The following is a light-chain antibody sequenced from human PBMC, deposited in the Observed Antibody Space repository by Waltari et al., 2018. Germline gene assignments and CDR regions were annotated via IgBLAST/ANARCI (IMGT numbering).Light chain of an antibody. CDR2: DAS. J-gene: IGKJ1*01. Sequence: EIVLTQSPDTLSLSPGERATLSCRASQSISTYLAWYQQRPGQAPRLLIYDASNRATVIPARFSGSGSGTDFTLTISSLEPEDFAVYYCQQRSNWWTFGQGTKVEIK. V-gene: IGKV3-11*01. CDR3: QQRSNWWT. CDR1: QSISTY.